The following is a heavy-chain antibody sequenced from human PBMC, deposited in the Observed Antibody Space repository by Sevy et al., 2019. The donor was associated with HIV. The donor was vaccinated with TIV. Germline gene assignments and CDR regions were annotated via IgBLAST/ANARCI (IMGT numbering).Heavy chain of an antibody. CDR3: ATAPITFGGVIVTPHYFDY. D-gene: IGHD3-16*02. CDR2: FDPEDGET. CDR1: GYTLTELS. J-gene: IGHJ4*02. Sequence: ASVKVSCKVSGYTLTELSMHWVRQAPGKGLEWMGGFDPEDGETIYAQKFQGRVTMTEDTSTDPAYMELSSLRSEDTAVYYCATAPITFGGVIVTPHYFDYWGQGTLVTVSS. V-gene: IGHV1-24*01.